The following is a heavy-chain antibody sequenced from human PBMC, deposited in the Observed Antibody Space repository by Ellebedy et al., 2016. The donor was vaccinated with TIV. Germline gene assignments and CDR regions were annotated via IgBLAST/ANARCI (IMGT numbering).Heavy chain of an antibody. CDR2: IYGNDDK. V-gene: IGHV2-5*01. D-gene: IGHD4-17*01. J-gene: IGHJ4*02. Sequence: SGPTLVKLTQTLTLTCTFSGFSLSTIAVSVGWVRQPPGRAPEWLAFIYGNDDKRYSPSLRSRLTISKDTSKNQVVLTLTNMDPVDTATYYCVHRTTVTSVDYWGQGTLVTVSS. CDR3: VHRTTVTSVDY. CDR1: GFSLSTIAVS.